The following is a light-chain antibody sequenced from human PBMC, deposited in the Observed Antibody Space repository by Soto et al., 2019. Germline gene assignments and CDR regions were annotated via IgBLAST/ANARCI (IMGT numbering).Light chain of an antibody. CDR3: CSYTTSNTRQIV. J-gene: IGLJ1*01. Sequence: QSALTQPASVSGSPGQSITISCTGNSSDVGGYNYVSWYQHHPGKAPKLMIYDVSNRPSGVSNRFSGSKSGNTASLTISGLQPEDEADYYCCSYTTSNTRQIVFGTGTKLTVL. V-gene: IGLV2-14*03. CDR1: SSDVGGYNY. CDR2: DVS.